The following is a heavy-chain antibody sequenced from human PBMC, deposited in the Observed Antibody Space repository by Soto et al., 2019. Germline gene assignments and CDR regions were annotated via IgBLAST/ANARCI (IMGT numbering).Heavy chain of an antibody. CDR2: IKSQTDGGTI. D-gene: IGHD6-6*01. Sequence: GGSLRLSCAASGLSFSNAWMGWVRQSLGKGLEWVGRIKSQTDGGTIDYAAPVKGRFSISRDVSRNTLNLQMNSLKTEDTAVYYCSTDTGIAARPLLDLRGQGTLVTVSS. CDR1: GLSFSNAW. CDR3: STDTGIAARPLLDL. V-gene: IGHV3-15*01. J-gene: IGHJ4*02.